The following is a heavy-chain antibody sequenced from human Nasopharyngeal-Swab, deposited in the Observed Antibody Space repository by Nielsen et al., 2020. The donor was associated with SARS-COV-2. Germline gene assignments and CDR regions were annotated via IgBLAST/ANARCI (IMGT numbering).Heavy chain of an antibody. D-gene: IGHD6-13*01. CDR2: INSDGRST. V-gene: IGHV3-74*01. J-gene: IGHJ6*02. Sequence: GESLKIPCAASGFTFSSYWMQWVRQASGKGLVWVSRINSDGRSTGYADTVKGRFTLSRDNAKKTLFLQMNSLRGEDTAVYYCARGWGSSWLYHYPMDVWGQGTTVTVSS. CDR3: ARGWGSSWLYHYPMDV. CDR1: GFTFSSYW.